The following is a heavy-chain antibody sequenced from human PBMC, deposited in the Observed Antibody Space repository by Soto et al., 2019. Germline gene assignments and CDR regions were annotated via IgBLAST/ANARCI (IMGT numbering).Heavy chain of an antibody. CDR3: AATIIAVGGSGYYGLDV. J-gene: IGHJ6*02. D-gene: IGHD6-19*01. Sequence: ASVKVSCKASGYTFTSYAMNWVHQAPGQRLEWMGWINAGNGNTKYSQQFHERVTITRDMSTGTVYMELSSLRSEDTAVYYCAATIIAVGGSGYYGLDVWGQGTTVTVSS. CDR2: INAGNGNT. CDR1: GYTFTSYA. V-gene: IGHV1-3*01.